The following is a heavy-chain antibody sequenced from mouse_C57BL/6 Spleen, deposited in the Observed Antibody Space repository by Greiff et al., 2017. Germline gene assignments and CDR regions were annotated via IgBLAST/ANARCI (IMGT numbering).Heavy chain of an antibody. Sequence: QVQLKESGAELVRPGASVTLSCKASGYTFTDHTIHWMKQRPEQGLEWIGYIYPRDGSTKYNEKFKGKATLTADKSSSTAYMQLNSLTSEDSAVYFCAKLGRDYFDYWGQGTTLTVSS. CDR1: GYTFTDHT. CDR3: AKLGRDYFDY. V-gene: IGHV1-78*01. D-gene: IGHD4-1*01. J-gene: IGHJ2*01. CDR2: IYPRDGST.